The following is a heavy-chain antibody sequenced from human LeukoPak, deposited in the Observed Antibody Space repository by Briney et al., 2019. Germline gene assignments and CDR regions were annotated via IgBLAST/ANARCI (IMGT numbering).Heavy chain of an antibody. D-gene: IGHD3-3*01. CDR3: ARDSNYDFLRGYYNYVQY. CDR2: ISSGSSHI. V-gene: IGHV3-21*01. J-gene: IGHJ4*02. Sequence: PGGSLRLSCAASGFTFRSYTMNWVRQAPGKGLEWVSSISSGSSHIYYADSVKGRFSISRDNAKNSLFLQMNSLRAEDTAVYYCARDSNYDFLRGYYNYVQYWGQGILVTVSP. CDR1: GFTFRSYT.